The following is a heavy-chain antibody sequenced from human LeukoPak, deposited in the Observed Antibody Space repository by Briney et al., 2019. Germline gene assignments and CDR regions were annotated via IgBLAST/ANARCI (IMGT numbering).Heavy chain of an antibody. CDR3: TRVGYIDEGIDY. V-gene: IGHV3-7*04. CDR2: IKQDGSKK. J-gene: IGHJ4*02. Sequence: GGSLRLSCAASGFTFSNYWMSWIRQAPGKGLEWVANIKQDGSKKSYVDSVKGRFTISRDNAKNSLYLQMNSLRAEDTAIYYCTRVGYIDEGIDYWGQGTLVTVSS. D-gene: IGHD5-24*01. CDR1: GFTFSNYW.